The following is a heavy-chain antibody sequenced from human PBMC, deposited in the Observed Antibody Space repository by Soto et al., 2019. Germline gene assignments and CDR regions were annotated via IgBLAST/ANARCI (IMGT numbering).Heavy chain of an antibody. CDR3: ARRVGLQFFDS. J-gene: IGHJ4*02. CDR1: GGSISSGYY. V-gene: IGHV4-31*11. D-gene: IGHD4-4*01. CDR2: IYYNGNT. Sequence: QVQLQESGPGLVKPSQTLSLTCAVSGGSISSGYYWSWIRQHPGKGLEWIGYIYYNGNTYYNQSLRSRVTISVDTSENQFSLTLTSVTAADTAMYYCARRVGLQFFDSWGQGILVTVSS.